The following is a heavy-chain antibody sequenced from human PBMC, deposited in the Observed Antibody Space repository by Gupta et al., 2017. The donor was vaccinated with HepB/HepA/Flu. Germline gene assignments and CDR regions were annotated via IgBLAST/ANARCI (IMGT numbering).Heavy chain of an antibody. V-gene: IGHV4-31*11. J-gene: IGHJ4*02. D-gene: IGHD3-22*01. CDR2: IYYLGNV. CDR1: GGSISSSGSY. Sequence: QVQLQESGPGLVKPSQTLSLTCAVSGGSISSSGSYWSWIRQHPGKGLEWIGYIYYLGNVYYNPSLETRVTMSVDSSKNQFSLKLNSVTDADTAVYYCARVPWGPKRNYYDASGFDYWGQGTLVTVSS. CDR3: ARVPWGPKRNYYDASGFDY.